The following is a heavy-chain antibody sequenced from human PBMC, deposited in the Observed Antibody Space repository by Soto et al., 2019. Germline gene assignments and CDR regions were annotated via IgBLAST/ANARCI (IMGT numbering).Heavy chain of an antibody. CDR2: ISWNSGSI. J-gene: IGHJ4*02. CDR3: AKDSSSWNPTNYFDY. D-gene: IGHD6-13*01. CDR1: GFTFDDYA. Sequence: GGSLRLSCAASGFTFDDYAMHWVRQAPGKGLEWVSGISWNSGSIGYADSVKGRFTISRDNAKNSLYLQMNSLRAEDTALYYCAKDSSSWNPTNYFDYWGQGTLVTVSS. V-gene: IGHV3-9*01.